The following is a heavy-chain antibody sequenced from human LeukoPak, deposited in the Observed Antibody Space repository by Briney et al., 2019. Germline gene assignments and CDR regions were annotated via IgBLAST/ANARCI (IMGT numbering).Heavy chain of an antibody. CDR2: ISGSGGST. Sequence: GGSLRLSCAASGFTFSSYAMSWVRQAPGKGLEWVSAISGSGGSTYYADSVKGRFTTSRDNSKNTLYLQMNSLRAEDTAVYYCARGSYSSSWYVHPKYYFDYWGQGTLVTVSS. D-gene: IGHD6-13*01. V-gene: IGHV3-23*01. J-gene: IGHJ4*02. CDR1: GFTFSSYA. CDR3: ARGSYSSSWYVHPKYYFDY.